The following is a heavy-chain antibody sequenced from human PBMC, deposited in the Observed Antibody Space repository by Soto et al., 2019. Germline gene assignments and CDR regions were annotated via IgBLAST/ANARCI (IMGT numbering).Heavy chain of an antibody. CDR1: GGTFSSYT. Sequence: SVKVSCKASGGTFSSYTISWVRQAPGQGLEWMGRIIPILGIANYAQKFQGRVTITADKSTSTAYMELSSLRSEDTAVYYCASETSDHAADYWGQGTLVTVSS. CDR2: IIPILGIA. D-gene: IGHD2-2*01. V-gene: IGHV1-69*02. J-gene: IGHJ4*02. CDR3: ASETSDHAADY.